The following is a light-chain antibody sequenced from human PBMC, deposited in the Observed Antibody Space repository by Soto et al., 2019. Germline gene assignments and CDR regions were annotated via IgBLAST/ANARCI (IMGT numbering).Light chain of an antibody. CDR1: SSDVGGYNY. CDR2: EVN. J-gene: IGLJ1*01. CDR3: SSYTSTDTPFV. Sequence: HSDLKKPPSAYGSPGHAVTLSCTGTSSDVGGYNYVSCYQQHPGKAPKLIISEVNKRPSGVPDRFSGSKSGNTASLTISGLQAEDEADYYCSSYTSTDTPFVFGTGNKVTVL. V-gene: IGLV2-8*01.